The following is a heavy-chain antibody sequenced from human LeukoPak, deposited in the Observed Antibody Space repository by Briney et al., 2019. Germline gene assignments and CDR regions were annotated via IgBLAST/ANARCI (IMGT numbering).Heavy chain of an antibody. CDR3: AKIVGASNGYFDY. CDR1: GYTFTNYY. V-gene: IGHV1-46*01. J-gene: IGHJ4*02. D-gene: IGHD1-26*01. Sequence: GASVKASCKASGYTFTNYYIHWVRQAPGQGLEWMGIINPSIGTTSYAQKFQGRVTMTRDTSTSTVYMELSSLRSEDTAVYYCAKIVGASNGYFDYWGQGTLVTVSS. CDR2: INPSIGTT.